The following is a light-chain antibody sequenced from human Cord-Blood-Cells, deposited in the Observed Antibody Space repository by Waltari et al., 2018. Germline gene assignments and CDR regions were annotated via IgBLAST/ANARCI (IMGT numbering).Light chain of an antibody. J-gene: IGLJ3*02. CDR2: GKN. Sequence: SSELTQDPAVSVALGPTVRITCQGDSLRSYYASWNQQKPGQAPVLVSYGKNNRPSGIPDRFSVSSSGTTASLTSTGAQAEDDADYYCHSRDSSSNHWVFGGGTKLTVL. CDR1: SLRSYY. V-gene: IGLV3-19*01. CDR3: HSRDSSSNHWV.